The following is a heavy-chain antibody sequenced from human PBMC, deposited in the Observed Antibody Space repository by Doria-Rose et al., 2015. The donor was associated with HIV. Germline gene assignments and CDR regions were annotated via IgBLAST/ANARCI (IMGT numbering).Heavy chain of an antibody. D-gene: IGHD6-13*01. CDR3: ARIKSSRWYHKYYFDF. V-gene: IGHV2-26*01. CDR1: GVSLSSPGMG. J-gene: IGHJ4*02. CDR2: TFSDDER. Sequence: QITLKESGPVLVKPTETLTLTCTVSGVSLSSPGMGVSWIRQPPGKALEWLANTFSDDERSHKTSLKSRLTISRGTSKSQVVLTMTDMDPVDTATYYCARIKSSRWYHKYYFDFWGQGTLVIVSA.